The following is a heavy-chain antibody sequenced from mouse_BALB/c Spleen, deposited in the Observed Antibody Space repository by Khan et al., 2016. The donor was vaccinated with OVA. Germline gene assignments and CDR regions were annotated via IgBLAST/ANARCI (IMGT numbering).Heavy chain of an antibody. V-gene: IGHV1-4*01. CDR1: GYTFTSNT. CDR2: INPRSDYT. J-gene: IGHJ4*01. CDR3: ARRTTGYAMEY. Sequence: QVQLKQSGAELSRPGASVKMSCKASGYTFTSNTMHWVKQRPGQGLEWIGYINPRSDYTIYSQKFKDKATLTADISSSTAYMQLSSLTSDDSAVYYCARRTTGYAMEYWGQGTSVTVSS. D-gene: IGHD2-14*01.